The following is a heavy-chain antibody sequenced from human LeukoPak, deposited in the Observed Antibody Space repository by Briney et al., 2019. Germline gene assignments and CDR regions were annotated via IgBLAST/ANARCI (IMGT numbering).Heavy chain of an antibody. D-gene: IGHD1-26*01. V-gene: IGHV1-18*01. J-gene: IGHJ4*02. CDR1: GYNYATSG. CDR3: ARDSGSYWNYFDY. CDR2: ISVQNGNV. Sequence: ASVKVSCKTSGYNYATSGISWVRQAPGQGLEWMGWISVQNGNVKYSQRFQGRVNLTTDTSTTSAYMDLRSLTSDDTAVYYCARDSGSYWNYFDYWGQGTLVTVPS.